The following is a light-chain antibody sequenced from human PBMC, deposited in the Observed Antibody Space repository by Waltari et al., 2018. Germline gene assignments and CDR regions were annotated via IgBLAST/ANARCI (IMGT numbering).Light chain of an antibody. J-gene: IGLJ2*01. V-gene: IGLV1-44*01. CDR1: SSNSGSNT. CDR2: SNN. Sequence: QSVLTQPPSASGTPGQRVTISCSGSSSNSGSNTVNWYQQLPGTAPQLLIFSNNQRPPGVPDRFPGPKSGTSASLAISGLQSEDEADYYCAAWDDSLNGVVFGGGTQLTVL. CDR3: AAWDDSLNGVV.